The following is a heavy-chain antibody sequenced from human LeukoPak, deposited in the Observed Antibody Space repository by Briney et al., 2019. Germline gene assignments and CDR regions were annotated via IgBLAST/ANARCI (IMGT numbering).Heavy chain of an antibody. CDR3: ARASSPYYYDSSGYYGRGFDP. V-gene: IGHV4-30-2*01. CDR1: GGSISSGGYS. CDR2: IYHSGST. J-gene: IGHJ5*02. Sequence: SQTLSLTCAVSGGSISSGGYSWSWIRQPPGKGLEWIGYIYHSGSTYYNPSLKSRVTISVDRSKNQFSLKLSSATAADTAVYYCARASSPYYYDSSGYYGRGFDPWGQGTLVTVSS. D-gene: IGHD3-22*01.